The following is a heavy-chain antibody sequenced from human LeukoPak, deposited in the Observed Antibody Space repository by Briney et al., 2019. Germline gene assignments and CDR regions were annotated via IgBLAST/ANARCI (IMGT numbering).Heavy chain of an antibody. Sequence: PSETLSLTCAVYGGSFSGYYWSWIRQPPGKGLEWIGEINHSGSTNYNPSLKSRVTISVDTSKNQFSLKLSSVTAADTAVYYCAREGHDSTDAFDIWGQGTMVTVSS. CDR1: GGSFSGYY. CDR3: AREGHDSTDAFDI. CDR2: INHSGST. V-gene: IGHV4-34*01. D-gene: IGHD2/OR15-2a*01. J-gene: IGHJ3*02.